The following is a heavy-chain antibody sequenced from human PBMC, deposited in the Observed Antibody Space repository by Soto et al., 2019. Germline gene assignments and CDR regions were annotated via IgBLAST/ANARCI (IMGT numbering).Heavy chain of an antibody. CDR3: ARDLRIMRDIVVVPADTLAVRNYYYYGMDV. D-gene: IGHD2-2*01. Sequence: ASVKVSCKASGYTFTSYYMHWVRQAPGQGLEWMGIINPSGGSTSYAQKFQGRVTMTRDTSTSTVYMELSSLRSEDTAVYYCARDLRIMRDIVVVPADTLAVRNYYYYGMDVWGQGTTVTVSS. J-gene: IGHJ6*02. CDR2: INPSGGST. CDR1: GYTFTSYY. V-gene: IGHV1-46*01.